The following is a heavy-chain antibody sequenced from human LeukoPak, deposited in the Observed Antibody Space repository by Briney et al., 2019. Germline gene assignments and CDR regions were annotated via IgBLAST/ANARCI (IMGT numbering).Heavy chain of an antibody. CDR3: ARGNDWGTGYHLDY. D-gene: IGHD6-25*01. V-gene: IGHV2-70*11. Sequence: SGPTLVNPTQTLTLTCTFSGFSRSTSGNCVSWIRQPPGKALEWLARIDWDDDKYYSTSLKTRLTISKDTSKNQVVLTMTNMAPVDTATYYCARGNDWGTGYHLDYWGQGALVTVSS. CDR1: GFSRSTSGNC. CDR2: IDWDDDK. J-gene: IGHJ4*02.